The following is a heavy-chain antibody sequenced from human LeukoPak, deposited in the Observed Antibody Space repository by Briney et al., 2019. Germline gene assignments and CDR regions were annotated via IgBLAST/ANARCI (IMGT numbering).Heavy chain of an antibody. J-gene: IGHJ4*02. V-gene: IGHV1-69*01. CDR2: IIPIFGTA. D-gene: IGHD5-12*01. Sequence: SVKVSCKASGGTFSSYAISWVRQAPGQGLKWMGGIIPIFGTANYAQKFQGRVTITADESTSTAYMELSSLRSEDTAVYYCARDVATMNSYYFDYWGQGTLVTVSS. CDR3: ARDVATMNSYYFDY. CDR1: GGTFSSYA.